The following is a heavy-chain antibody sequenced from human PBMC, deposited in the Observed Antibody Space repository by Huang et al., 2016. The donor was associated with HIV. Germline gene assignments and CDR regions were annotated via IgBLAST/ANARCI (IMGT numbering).Heavy chain of an antibody. J-gene: IGHJ3*02. V-gene: IGHV4-61*09. CDR2: SYTSGTT. CDR1: GGSISSGNYY. D-gene: IGHD3-9*01. Sequence: QVQLQESGPGLVKPSQTLSLTCSVSGGSISSGNYYWSWIRQPAGKGLEWIGHSYTSGTTIYNSALKSRVTISVATSKNQFSLKLSSGTAADTAVYYCARLTGYSTFDIWGHGTVVTVSS. CDR3: ARLTGYSTFDI.